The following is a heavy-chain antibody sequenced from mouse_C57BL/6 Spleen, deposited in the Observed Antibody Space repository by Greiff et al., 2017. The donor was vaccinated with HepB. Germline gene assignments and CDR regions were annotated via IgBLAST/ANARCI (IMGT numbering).Heavy chain of an antibody. CDR2: IYPGDGDT. D-gene: IGHD3-1*01. Sequence: QVQLQQSGPELVKPGASVKISCKASGYAFSSSWMNWVKQRPGKGLEWIGRIYPGDGDTNYNGKFKGKATLTADKSSSTAYMQLSSLTSEDSAVYFCARGGYAYYYAMDYWGQGTSVTVSS. V-gene: IGHV1-82*01. CDR1: GYAFSSSW. CDR3: ARGGYAYYYAMDY. J-gene: IGHJ4*01.